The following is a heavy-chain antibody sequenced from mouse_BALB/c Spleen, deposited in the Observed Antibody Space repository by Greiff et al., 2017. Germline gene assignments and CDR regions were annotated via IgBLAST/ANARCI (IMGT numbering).Heavy chain of an antibody. CDR2: IWAGGST. CDR3: ARDRGGNYDY. V-gene: IGHV2-9*02. J-gene: IGHJ2*01. D-gene: IGHD2-1*01. Sequence: QVQLKESGPGLVAPSQTLSITCTVSGFSLTSYCVHWVRQPPGKGLEWLGVIWAGGSTNYNSALMSRLSISKDNSKSQVFLKMNSLQTDDTAMYYCARDRGGNYDYWGQGTTLTVSS. CDR1: GFSLTSYC.